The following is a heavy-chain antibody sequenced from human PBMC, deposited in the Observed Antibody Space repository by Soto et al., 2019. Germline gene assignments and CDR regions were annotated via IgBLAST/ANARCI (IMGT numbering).Heavy chain of an antibody. CDR3: ARLIGTYDSSGLDV. J-gene: IGHJ6*02. Sequence: GGSLRLSCAASGFIFRSYGMHWVRQAPGKGLEWVAVIWDDGSNKYCADSVKGRFTISRDNSKNTLFLQMNSLRDEDTAVYYCARLIGTYDSSGLDVWGQGTTVTVSS. D-gene: IGHD3-22*01. CDR1: GFIFRSYG. V-gene: IGHV3-33*01. CDR2: IWDDGSNK.